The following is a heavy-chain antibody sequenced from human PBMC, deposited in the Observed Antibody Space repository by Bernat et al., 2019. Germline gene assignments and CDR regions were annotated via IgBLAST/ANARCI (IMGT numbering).Heavy chain of an antibody. CDR2: ISSSSSYI. J-gene: IGHJ4*02. V-gene: IGHV3-21*01. Sequence: EVQLVESGGGLVKPGGSLRLSCAASGFTFSSYSMNWVRQAPGKGLEWVSSISSSSSYIYYADSVKGRFTISRDNAKNSLYLQMNSLRAEDTAVYYCARVGSGWQEAFDYWGQGTLVTVSS. CDR1: GFTFSSYS. CDR3: ARVGSGWQEAFDY. D-gene: IGHD6-19*01.